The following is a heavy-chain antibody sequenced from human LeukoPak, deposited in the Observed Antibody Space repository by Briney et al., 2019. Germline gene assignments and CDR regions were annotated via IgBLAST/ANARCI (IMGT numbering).Heavy chain of an antibody. CDR2: IYYSGST. J-gene: IGHJ4*02. CDR1: GGSISSYY. V-gene: IGHV4-59*01. CDR3: ARGSPAAPLDY. D-gene: IGHD6-25*01. Sequence: SETLSLTCNVSGGSISSYYWSWIRQPPGKGLEWIGYIYYSGSTNYNPSLKSRVSISVDTSKNQFSLKLNSVTAADTAVYYCARGSPAAPLDYWGQGTLVTVSS.